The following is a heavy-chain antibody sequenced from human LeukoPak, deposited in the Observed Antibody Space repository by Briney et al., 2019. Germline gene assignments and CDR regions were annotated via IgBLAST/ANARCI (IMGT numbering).Heavy chain of an antibody. D-gene: IGHD6-19*01. CDR2: IRVNSADT. V-gene: IGHV3-23*01. Sequence: QSGGSLRLSCAASGFIFRSYVMSRVRQAPGKGLEWVSSIRVNSADTSYADSVKGRFTISRDNSKNVLYLQMSSLRADDTAVYYCAKVLPPRGGRSGWYETNDYWGQGTLVTVSS. J-gene: IGHJ4*02. CDR3: AKVLPPRGGRSGWYETNDY. CDR1: GFIFRSYV.